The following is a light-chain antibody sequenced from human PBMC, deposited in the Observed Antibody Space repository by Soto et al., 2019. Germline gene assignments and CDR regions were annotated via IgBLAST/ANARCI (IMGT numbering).Light chain of an antibody. V-gene: IGKV3-11*01. CDR3: QVRDVWPS. Sequence: IVLTQSPVTLAVSPGESAVLSCRASQSVSTSLAWYQHKPGQAPRLFIYDASKRAPGIPARFTGSGSGAHFTLTISSLEPEAIAVYYCQVRDVWPSFGQGTKVEIK. J-gene: IGKJ1*01. CDR2: DAS. CDR1: QSVSTS.